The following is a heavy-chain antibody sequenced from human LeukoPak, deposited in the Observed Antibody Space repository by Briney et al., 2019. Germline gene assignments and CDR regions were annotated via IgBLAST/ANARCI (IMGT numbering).Heavy chain of an antibody. CDR3: AKVGLGGRKIDY. CDR2: ISYDGSNK. Sequence: PGGSLRLSCAASGFTFSSYGMHWVRQAPGKGLEWVAVISYDGSNKYYADSVKGRFTISRDNSKNTLYLQMNSLRAEDTAVYYCAKVGLGGRKIDYWGQGTLVTVSS. D-gene: IGHD2-15*01. V-gene: IGHV3-30*18. J-gene: IGHJ4*02. CDR1: GFTFSSYG.